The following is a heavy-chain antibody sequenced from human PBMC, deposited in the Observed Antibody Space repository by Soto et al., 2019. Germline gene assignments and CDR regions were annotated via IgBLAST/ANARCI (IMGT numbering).Heavy chain of an antibody. CDR1: GFTFSSYG. V-gene: IGHV3-30*18. J-gene: IGHJ6*02. CDR3: AKVTGYCSSSSCSREYYYYYGLDV. Sequence: PGGSLRLSCAASGFTFSSYGMHWVRQAPGKGLEWVAVISYDGGNKYYGDSVKGRFTISRDNPKNTLYLQMNSLRPEDTAVYYCAKVTGYCSSSSCSREYYYYYGLDVWGQWTTVTVSS. CDR2: ISYDGGNK. D-gene: IGHD2-2*01.